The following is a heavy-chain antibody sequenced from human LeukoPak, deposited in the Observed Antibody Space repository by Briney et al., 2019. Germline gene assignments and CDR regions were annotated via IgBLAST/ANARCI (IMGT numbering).Heavy chain of an antibody. D-gene: IGHD5-24*01. CDR1: GFTFSSYA. CDR3: ASSDRDGYNSFDY. V-gene: IGHV3-53*04. Sequence: PGGSLRLSCAASGFTFSSYAMSWVRQAPGKGLEWVSVIYSGGSTYYADSVKGRFTISRHNSKNTLYLQMNSLRAEDTAVYYCASSDRDGYNSFDYWGQGTLVTVSS. CDR2: IYSGGST. J-gene: IGHJ4*02.